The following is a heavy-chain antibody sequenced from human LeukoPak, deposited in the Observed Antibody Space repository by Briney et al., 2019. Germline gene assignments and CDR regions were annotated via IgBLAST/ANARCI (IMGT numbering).Heavy chain of an antibody. CDR3: ARLYYYDSSGYYSGEYFDY. CDR1: GGSISSYY. V-gene: IGHV4-59*08. CDR2: IYYSGST. D-gene: IGHD3-22*01. Sequence: PSETLSLTCTVSGGSISSYYWSWIRQPPGKGLEWIGYIYYSGSTNYNPSLKSRVTISVDTSKNQFSLKLSSVTAADTAVYYCARLYYYDSSGYYSGEYFDYWGQGTLVTVSS. J-gene: IGHJ4*02.